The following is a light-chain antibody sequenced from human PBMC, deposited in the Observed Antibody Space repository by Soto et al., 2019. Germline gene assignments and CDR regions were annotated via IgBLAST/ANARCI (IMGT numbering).Light chain of an antibody. CDR1: QSIDRY. CDR3: QHSYNPPWT. J-gene: IGKJ1*01. Sequence: DIQMTQSPTSLSASVGDRVTITCRASQSIDRYLNWYQQKPGKAPKPLIYGASSLHGGVPSRFSASGSGTDFTLTIRNLQPEDFATYFCQHSYNPPWTFGQGTKVEVK. V-gene: IGKV1-39*01. CDR2: GAS.